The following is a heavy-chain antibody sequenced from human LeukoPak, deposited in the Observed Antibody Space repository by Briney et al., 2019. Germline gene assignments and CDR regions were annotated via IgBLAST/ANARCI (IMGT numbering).Heavy chain of an antibody. CDR3: AKVSMAAADTLRNYDY. V-gene: IGHV3-23*01. J-gene: IGHJ4*02. CDR2: ISGGGSTT. CDR1: GFTFSNYA. Sequence: PGGSLRLSCVVSGFTFSNYAMSWVRQAPGKGLEWVSVISGGGSTTYYADSVKGRFTISRDNSKNTLYLQMNGLRADDTAIYYCAKVSMAAADTLRNYDYWGQGTLVTVSS. D-gene: IGHD6-13*01.